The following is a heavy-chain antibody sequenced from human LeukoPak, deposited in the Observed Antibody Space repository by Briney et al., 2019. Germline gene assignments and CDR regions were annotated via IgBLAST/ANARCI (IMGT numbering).Heavy chain of an antibody. D-gene: IGHD3-16*01. CDR2: IYYSGST. CDR1: GDSISGYY. V-gene: IGHV4-59*01. CDR3: ARFGSLREPIHDF. Sequence: SEILSLTCTVSGDSISGYYWNWIRQPPGKGLEWIGYIYYSGSTNYNPSLKSRVTISVDTSKNQFSLKLSSVTAADTAVYYCARFGSLREPIHDFWGQGTLVTVSS. J-gene: IGHJ4*02.